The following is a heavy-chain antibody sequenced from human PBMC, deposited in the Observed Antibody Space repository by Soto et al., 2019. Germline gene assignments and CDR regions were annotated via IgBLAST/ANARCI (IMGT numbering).Heavy chain of an antibody. D-gene: IGHD4-17*01. CDR1: GFTFSSYA. V-gene: IGHV3-30-3*01. CDR3: ARDSSSTVFDY. Sequence: PGGSLRLSCAASGFTFSSYAMHWVRQAPGKGLEWVAVISYDGSNKYYVDSVKGRFTISRDNSKNTLYLQMNSLRAEDTAVYYCARDSSSTVFDYWGQGTLVTVSS. J-gene: IGHJ4*02. CDR2: ISYDGSNK.